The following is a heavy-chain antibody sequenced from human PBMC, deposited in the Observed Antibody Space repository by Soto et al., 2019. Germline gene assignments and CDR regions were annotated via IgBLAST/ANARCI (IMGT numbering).Heavy chain of an antibody. CDR2: IVPVFSRV. CDR1: GVTFTKYA. V-gene: IGHV1-69*06. Sequence: QVHLVQSGAEVRKPGSSVRVSCKASGVTFTKYAISWLRQAPGQGLEWMGGIVPVFSRVTYAQRFQDRVSIIADKSTATSYLELTSLTADDMAVYYCAGVASGSTWVYFDYWGQGTLVTVSS. J-gene: IGHJ4*02. D-gene: IGHD3-10*01. CDR3: AGVASGSTWVYFDY.